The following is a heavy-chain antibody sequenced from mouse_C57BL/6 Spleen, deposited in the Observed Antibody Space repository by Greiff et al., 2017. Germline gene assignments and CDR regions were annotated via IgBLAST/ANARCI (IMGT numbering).Heavy chain of an antibody. Sequence: ESGPGLVKPSQSLSLTCSVTGYSITSGYYWNWIRQFPGNKLEWMGYISYDGSNNSNPSLKNRISITRDTSKNQFFLKLNSVTTEDTATYYCARGGISSPLDYWGQGTSVTVSS. D-gene: IGHD1-3*01. CDR3: ARGGISSPLDY. J-gene: IGHJ4*01. V-gene: IGHV3-6*01. CDR2: ISYDGSN. CDR1: GYSITSGYY.